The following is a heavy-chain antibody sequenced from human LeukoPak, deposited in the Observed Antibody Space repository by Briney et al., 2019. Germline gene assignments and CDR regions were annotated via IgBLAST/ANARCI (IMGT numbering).Heavy chain of an antibody. CDR3: ARVRYSGSPLLDY. CDR2: ISSSGSTI. V-gene: IGHV3-11*01. CDR1: GFTFSDYY. Sequence: GGSLRLSCAASGFTFSDYYISWIRQAPGKGLEWVSYISSSGSTIYYADSVKGRFNISRDNAKNSLYLQMNSLRAEDTAVYYCARVRYSGSPLLDYWGQGTLVTVSS. J-gene: IGHJ4*02. D-gene: IGHD6-6*01.